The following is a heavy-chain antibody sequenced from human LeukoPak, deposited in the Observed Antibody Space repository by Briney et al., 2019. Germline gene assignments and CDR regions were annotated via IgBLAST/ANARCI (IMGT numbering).Heavy chain of an antibody. D-gene: IGHD6-19*01. Sequence: VIWYDGSNKYYADSVKGRFTISRDNSKNTLYLQMNSLRAEDTAVYYCAKDPRRAVAGNPHSWGQGTLVTVSS. J-gene: IGHJ4*02. CDR3: AKDPRRAVAGNPHS. V-gene: IGHV3-33*06. CDR2: IWYDGSNK.